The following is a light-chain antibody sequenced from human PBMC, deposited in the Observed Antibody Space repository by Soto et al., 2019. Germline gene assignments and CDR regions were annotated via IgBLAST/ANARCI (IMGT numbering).Light chain of an antibody. CDR3: PQRRNWPPEVT. Sequence: EIVLTQSPDTLSLSPGERATLSCRASQSVSSSLAWYQQKPGQAPRLLIYDASNRATGIPARFSGSGSGTDFTLTISSLEPEDLAVYCCPQRRNWPPEVTFGPGTKVDIK. CDR2: DAS. V-gene: IGKV3-11*01. CDR1: QSVSSS. J-gene: IGKJ3*01.